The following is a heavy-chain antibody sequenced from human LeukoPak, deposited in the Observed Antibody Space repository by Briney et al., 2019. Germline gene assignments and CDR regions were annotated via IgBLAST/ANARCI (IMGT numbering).Heavy chain of an antibody. CDR3: ARERTLYVSGSGYGMDV. D-gene: IGHD3-10*01. Sequence: GKSLRLSCAAAGFAFSSYGMHWVRQAPGKGLEWVALIWYDGSNKYYADSVKGRFTISRDSSKNTLYFEMSSLRAEDTAVYFCARERTLYVSGSGYGMDVWGQGTTVTVSS. V-gene: IGHV3-33*01. CDR1: GFAFSSYG. CDR2: IWYDGSNK. J-gene: IGHJ6*02.